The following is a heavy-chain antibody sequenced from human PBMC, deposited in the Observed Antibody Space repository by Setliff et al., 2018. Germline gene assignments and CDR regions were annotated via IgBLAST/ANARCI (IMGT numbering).Heavy chain of an antibody. CDR2: ILFSGDT. CDR1: GYSISSGFS. D-gene: IGHD3-16*01. J-gene: IGHJ6*02. V-gene: IGHV4-38-2*02. CDR3: ARDRTAYTYGLDV. Sequence: KTSETLSLTCAVSGYSISSGFSWVWIRQSPGKGLEWIGRILFSGDTYYNPSLKSRVNMSVDTSNNQFVLNLKAVTAADTAVYYCARDRTAYTYGLDVWGQGTTVTVSS.